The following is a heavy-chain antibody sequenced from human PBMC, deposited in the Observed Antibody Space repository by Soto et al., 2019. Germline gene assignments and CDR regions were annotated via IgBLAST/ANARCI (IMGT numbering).Heavy chain of an antibody. Sequence: GGSLRLSCATSRFTFGGYAMTWIRQAPGKGLEWVAFVRGKAYSATTEYAVSVKGRFIVSRDDSKRIAYLQMSSLKREDSAVYYCSRAAHPQWEISHYYFDYWGPGTLVTVSS. CDR3: SRAAHPQWEISHYYFDY. CDR2: VRGKAYSATT. J-gene: IGHJ4*02. V-gene: IGHV3-49*03. CDR1: RFTFGGYA. D-gene: IGHD1-26*01.